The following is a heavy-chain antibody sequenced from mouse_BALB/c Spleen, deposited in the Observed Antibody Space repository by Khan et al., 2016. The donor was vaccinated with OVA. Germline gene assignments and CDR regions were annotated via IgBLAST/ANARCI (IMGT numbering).Heavy chain of an antibody. J-gene: IGHJ4*01. Sequence: VQLQESGPGLVAPSQSLSITCTVSGFSLTDYGVSWIRQPPGKGLEWLGVICGGGSTYYNSALKSRLSIIKDNSKSQVLFKMSSLQTDDTAMYYCAKGVWSYYFALDYWGQGTSVTVSS. CDR1: GFSLTDYG. CDR3: AKGVWSYYFALDY. V-gene: IGHV2-6-5*01. CDR2: ICGGGST.